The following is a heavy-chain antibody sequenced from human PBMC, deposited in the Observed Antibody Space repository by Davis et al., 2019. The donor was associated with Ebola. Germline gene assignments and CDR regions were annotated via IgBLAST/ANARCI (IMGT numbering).Heavy chain of an antibody. D-gene: IGHD6-13*01. V-gene: IGHV3-23*01. CDR3: ARDRYSSSWLYYYYGMDV. J-gene: IGHJ6*02. CDR2: ISGSGGST. CDR1: GFTFSSYA. Sequence: PGGSLRLSCAASGFTFSSYAMSWVRQAPGKGLEWVSAISGSGGSTYYADAVKGRFTISRDNSKNTLYLQMNSLRAEDTAVYYCARDRYSSSWLYYYYGMDVWGQGTTVTVSS.